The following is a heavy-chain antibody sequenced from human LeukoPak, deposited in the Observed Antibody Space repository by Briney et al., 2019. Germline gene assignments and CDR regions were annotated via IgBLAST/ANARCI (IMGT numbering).Heavy chain of an antibody. Sequence: GGSLRLSCAASGFTFSSYSMNWVRQAPGMGLEWVSYISSSSSTIYYADSVQGRFTISRDNAKNSLYLQMNSLRVEDLAVYYCARSGSWFDYWGQGTLVTVSS. CDR2: ISSSSSTI. D-gene: IGHD6-13*01. J-gene: IGHJ4*02. CDR3: ARSGSWFDY. CDR1: GFTFSSYS. V-gene: IGHV3-48*01.